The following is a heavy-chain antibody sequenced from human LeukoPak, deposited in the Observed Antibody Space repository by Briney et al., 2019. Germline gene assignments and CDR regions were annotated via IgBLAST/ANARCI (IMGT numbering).Heavy chain of an antibody. V-gene: IGHV4-39*02. J-gene: IGHJ2*01. CDR2: TYYSEST. CDR1: GGSISSSRSY. CDR3: ARPIGVRGSWFFDL. Sequence: PSETLSLTCTVSGGSISSSRSYWGWIRQPPGKGLEWIGSTYYSESTYYNPSLKSRVTISLDMSKNHFSLRLSSVTAADTAVYYCARPIGVRGSWFFDLWGRGTLVTVSA. D-gene: IGHD3-3*01.